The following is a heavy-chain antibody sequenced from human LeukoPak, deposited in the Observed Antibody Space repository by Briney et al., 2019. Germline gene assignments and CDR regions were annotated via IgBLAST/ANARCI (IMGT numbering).Heavy chain of an antibody. CDR1: GDSVSTNSVA. CDR2: TYYRSKWNN. Sequence: SQTLSLTCALSGDSVSTNSVAWNWIRQSPSRGREWLGRTYYRSKWNNDYAVSVRSRIAINPDTSKNQFSLQLNSVTPDDTALYFCARGRYSGFDLWGQGTMVTVSS. CDR3: ARGRYSGFDL. J-gene: IGHJ3*01. V-gene: IGHV6-1*01. D-gene: IGHD2-15*01.